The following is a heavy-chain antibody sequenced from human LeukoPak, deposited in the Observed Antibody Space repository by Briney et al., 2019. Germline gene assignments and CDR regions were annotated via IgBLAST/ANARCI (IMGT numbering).Heavy chain of an antibody. CDR2: ISGSGGST. Sequence: GASLRLSCAASGFTFSSYAMSWVRQAPGKGLEWVSAISGSGGSTYYADSVKGRFTISRDNSKNTLYLQMNSLRAEDTAVYYCAKDHSNIQYYYYYYMDVWGKGTTVTVSS. V-gene: IGHV3-23*01. D-gene: IGHD4-11*01. CDR3: AKDHSNIQYYYYYYMDV. CDR1: GFTFSSYA. J-gene: IGHJ6*03.